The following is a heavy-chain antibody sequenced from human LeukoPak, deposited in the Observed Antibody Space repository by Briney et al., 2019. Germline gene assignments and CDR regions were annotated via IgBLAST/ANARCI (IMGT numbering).Heavy chain of an antibody. Sequence: GGSLRLSCSASGFTFSTYAMHWVRQAPGKGLEYVSDINYDGGSTYYADSVEGRFTISRDNSKNTLYLQMSSLRSEDTAVYFCVKDRGGIQRDFDYWGQGTLVTVSS. V-gene: IGHV3-64D*06. CDR2: INYDGGST. D-gene: IGHD5-18*01. CDR3: VKDRGGIQRDFDY. J-gene: IGHJ4*02. CDR1: GFTFSTYA.